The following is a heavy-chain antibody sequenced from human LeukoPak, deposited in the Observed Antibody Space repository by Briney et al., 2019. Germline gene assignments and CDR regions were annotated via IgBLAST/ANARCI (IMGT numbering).Heavy chain of an antibody. CDR2: IHYDGTYT. D-gene: IGHD5-18*01. J-gene: IGHJ5*01. V-gene: IGHV3-74*01. Sequence: GGSLRRSCAASGFTFSTYWMHWVRQIPGKGLVWLSRIHYDGTYTTHVDSVRGRFTISRDNTKSTLYLQMNSLRADDTAVYYCARGAEGHNYGELDSWGQGTLVTVSS. CDR3: ARGAEGHNYGELDS. CDR1: GFTFSTYW.